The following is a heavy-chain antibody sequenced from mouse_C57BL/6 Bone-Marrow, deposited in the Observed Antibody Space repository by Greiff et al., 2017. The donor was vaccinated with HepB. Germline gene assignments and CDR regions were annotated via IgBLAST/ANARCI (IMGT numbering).Heavy chain of an antibody. CDR1: GYTFTSYW. D-gene: IGHD2-2*01. J-gene: IGHJ4*01. Sequence: QVQLQQPGAELVRPGSSVKLSCKASGYTFTSYWMHWVKQRPIQGLEWIGNIDPSDSETHYNLKFKDKATLTVDKSSSTAYMQLSSLTSEDSAVYYCARWGRLPSWGQGTSVTVSS. CDR2: IDPSDSET. CDR3: ARWGRLPS. V-gene: IGHV1-52*01.